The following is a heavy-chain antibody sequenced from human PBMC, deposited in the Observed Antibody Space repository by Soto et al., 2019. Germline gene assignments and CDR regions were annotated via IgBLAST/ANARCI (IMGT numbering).Heavy chain of an antibody. J-gene: IGHJ4*02. CDR3: ARNSRATVAGAPDY. V-gene: IGHV3-30*03. CDR1: GFSFSNHG. CDR2: ISYGGSNK. Sequence: QMQLVESGGGVVQPGRSLRLSCVASGFSFSNHGMHWVRQAPGKGLEWVAVISYGGSNKDYVESVKGRFTISRDNSKNTLYLQINSLRVEDTAVFYCARNSRATVAGAPDYWGQGTLVTVSS. D-gene: IGHD6-19*01.